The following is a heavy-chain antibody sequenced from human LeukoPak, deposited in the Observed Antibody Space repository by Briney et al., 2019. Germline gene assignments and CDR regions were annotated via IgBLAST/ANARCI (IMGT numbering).Heavy chain of an antibody. CDR2: AYGGTT. CDR3: TRALGYAYYYYMDV. J-gene: IGHJ6*03. D-gene: IGHD3-16*01. V-gene: IGHV3-49*03. Sequence: GGSLRLSCTASGFTFGDYAMSWSRQAPGKGLEWVGLAYGGTTEYAASVKGRFTISRDDSKSIAYLQMNSLKTEDTAMYYCTRALGYAYYYYMDVWGKGTTVTVSS. CDR1: GFTFGDYA.